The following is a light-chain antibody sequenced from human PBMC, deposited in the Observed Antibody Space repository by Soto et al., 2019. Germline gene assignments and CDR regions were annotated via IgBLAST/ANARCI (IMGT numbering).Light chain of an antibody. J-gene: IGKJ5*01. Sequence: EIVLTQSPGTLSLSPGERVTLSCRASQSISGSYLAWYQQKPGQAPRLLIYDASNRATGIPARFSGSGSGTDFTLTISSLEPEDFAVYYCQQRSNWITFGQGTRLEIK. CDR2: DAS. CDR3: QQRSNWIT. V-gene: IGKV3D-20*02. CDR1: QSISGSY.